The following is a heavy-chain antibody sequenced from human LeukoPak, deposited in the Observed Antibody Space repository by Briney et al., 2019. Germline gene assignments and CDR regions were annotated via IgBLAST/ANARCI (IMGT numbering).Heavy chain of an antibody. CDR3: ARGGGSGYYLDYFDY. V-gene: IGHV4-30-2*01. J-gene: IGHJ4*02. CDR1: GGSISSGGYY. D-gene: IGHD3-22*01. Sequence: SQTLSLTCTVSGGSISSGGYYWSWIRQPPGKGLEWIGYIYHSGSTYYNPSLKSRVTISVDTSKNQFSLKLSSVTAADTAVYYCARGGGSGYYLDYFDYWGQGTLVTVSS. CDR2: IYHSGST.